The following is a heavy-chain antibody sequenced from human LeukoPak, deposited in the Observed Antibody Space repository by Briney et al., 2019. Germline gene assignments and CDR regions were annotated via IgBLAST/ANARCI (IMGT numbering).Heavy chain of an antibody. CDR3: ARGIAVAGTISYYYYGMDV. CDR2: ISAYNGNT. Sequence: ASVKVSCKASGYTFTSYGISWVRQAPGQGLEWMGWISAYNGNTNYAQKLQGRVTMTTDTSTSTAYMELRSLRSDDTAVYNCARGIAVAGTISYYYYGMDVWGQGTTVTVSS. D-gene: IGHD6-19*01. CDR1: GYTFTSYG. J-gene: IGHJ6*02. V-gene: IGHV1-18*01.